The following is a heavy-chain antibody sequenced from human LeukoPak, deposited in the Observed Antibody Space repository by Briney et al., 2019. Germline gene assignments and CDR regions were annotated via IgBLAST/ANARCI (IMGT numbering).Heavy chain of an antibody. V-gene: IGHV3-33*08. CDR3: VRRGSSSSFDY. D-gene: IGHD6-6*01. CDR2: IWSRGTTK. J-gene: IGHJ4*02. Sequence: GGSLRLFCAASGFTFSDSDMHWVRQAPGKGLEWVALIWSRGTTKYYADSLKGRFTISRDNSNNTLYLQMNSLSAEDTAVYFCVRRGSSSSFDYWGQGTLVTVSS. CDR1: GFTFSDSD.